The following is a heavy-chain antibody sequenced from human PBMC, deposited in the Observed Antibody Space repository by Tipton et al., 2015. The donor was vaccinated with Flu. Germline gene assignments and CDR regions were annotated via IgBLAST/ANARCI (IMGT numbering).Heavy chain of an antibody. CDR2: ISGSGGST. D-gene: IGHD3-10*01. CDR3: AKDGDPNYYGSGSYTG. Sequence: SLRLSCAASGFTFSSYAMSWVRQAPGKGLEWVSAISGSGGSTYYADSVKGRFTISRDNSKNTLYLQMNSLRAEDTAVYYCAKDGDPNYYGSGSYTGWGQGTLVTVSS. V-gene: IGHV3-23*01. CDR1: GFTFSSYA. J-gene: IGHJ4*02.